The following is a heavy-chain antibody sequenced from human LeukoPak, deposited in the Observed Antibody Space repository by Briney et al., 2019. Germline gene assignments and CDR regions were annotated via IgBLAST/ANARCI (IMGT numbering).Heavy chain of an antibody. Sequence: ASVKVSCKASGYTFTSYDMNWVRQAPGQGLEWMGWISAYNGNTNYAQKLQGRVTMTTDTSTSTAYMELRSLRSDDTAVYYCARLHMITFGGVIVMPPYYFDYWGQGTLVTVSS. D-gene: IGHD3-16*02. J-gene: IGHJ4*02. V-gene: IGHV1-18*01. CDR3: ARLHMITFGGVIVMPPYYFDY. CDR1: GYTFTSYD. CDR2: ISAYNGNT.